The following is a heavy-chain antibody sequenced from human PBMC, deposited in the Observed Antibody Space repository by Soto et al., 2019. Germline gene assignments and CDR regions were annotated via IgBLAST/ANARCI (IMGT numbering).Heavy chain of an antibody. CDR3: XXXXXSAIQGWAFGMDV. CDR2: TFSGGNT. CDR1: GFSISSNY. D-gene: IGHD2-21*01. Sequence: ELQLVETGGGLIQTGGSLRLSCAASGFSISSNYIAWVRQPPGKGLEWVSTTFSGGNTEYAASVKGRCSISRDNYKNTLYLQMDNLRVEXTAXXYCXXXXXSAIQGWAFGMDVWGQGTTVSVSS. J-gene: IGHJ6*02. V-gene: IGHV3-53*02.